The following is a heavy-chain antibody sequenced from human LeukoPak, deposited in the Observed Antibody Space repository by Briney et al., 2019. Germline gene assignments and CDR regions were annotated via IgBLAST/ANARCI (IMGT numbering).Heavy chain of an antibody. CDR3: ARSNPYFDTSGPLDC. J-gene: IGHJ4*02. Sequence: GGSLRLSCAASGFTFSSYSMNWVRQAPGKGLEWGSYISSSSTTIYYADSVKGRFTISRDNAKNSVLLQMNSLRAEDTAVYYCARSNPYFDTSGPLDCWGQGTLVTVSS. V-gene: IGHV3-48*04. CDR1: GFTFSSYS. D-gene: IGHD3-22*01. CDR2: ISSSSTTI.